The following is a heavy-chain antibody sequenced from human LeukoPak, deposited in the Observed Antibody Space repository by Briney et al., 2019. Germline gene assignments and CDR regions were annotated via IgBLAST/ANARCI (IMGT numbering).Heavy chain of an antibody. J-gene: IGHJ4*02. CDR3: ARDPIGSRWPYYFDY. V-gene: IGHV1-3*01. Sequence: ASVKVSCKASGYTFTTYAMHWVRQAPGQRLEWMGWINAGNGNTKYSQKFQARVTITRDTSASTAYMELSSLRSEDTAVYYCARDPIGSRWPYYFDYWGQGTLVTVTS. CDR1: GYTFTTYA. D-gene: IGHD6-13*01. CDR2: INAGNGNT.